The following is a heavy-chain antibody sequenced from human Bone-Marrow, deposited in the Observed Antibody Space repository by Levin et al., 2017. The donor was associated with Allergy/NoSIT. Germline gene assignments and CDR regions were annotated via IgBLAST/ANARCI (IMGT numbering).Heavy chain of an antibody. J-gene: IGHJ4*02. D-gene: IGHD3-22*01. CDR3: TKDHYYDQY. CDR2: IKTDGSAM. V-gene: IGHV3-7*01. CDR1: GFTFSNYW. Sequence: SCAASGFTFSNYWMGWVRQAPGEGLQWVANIKTDGSAMDYVDSVKGRFTISRDNAKNSLYLQMDSLRAEDTAVYYCTKDHYYDQYWGQGTLVIVAS.